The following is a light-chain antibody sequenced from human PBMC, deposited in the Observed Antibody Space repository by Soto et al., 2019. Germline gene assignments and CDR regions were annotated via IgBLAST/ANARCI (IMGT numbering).Light chain of an antibody. CDR1: QSLLHITGETF. Sequence: DVVMTQTPLSLSVAPGQPASISCKSSQSLLHITGETFLFWYLQKPGQSPQLLIYEVSTRVSGVPDRFRGSGSGTDFTLEISRVETDDVGIYYCMQSTQLPPTCGQGTRLGIE. J-gene: IGKJ5*01. CDR3: MQSTQLPPT. V-gene: IGKV2D-29*02. CDR2: EVS.